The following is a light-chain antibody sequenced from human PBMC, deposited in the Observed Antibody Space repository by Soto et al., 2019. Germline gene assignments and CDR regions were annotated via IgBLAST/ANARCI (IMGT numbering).Light chain of an antibody. CDR1: SSDVGGYNY. Sequence: QSALTQPASVSGSPGQSITISCTGTSSDVGGYNYVSWYQHHPGNAPKLILYEVSNRPSGVSNRFSGSKSGDTASLIISGLQAEDEADYYCSSYTRTSTLVFGGGTQLTVL. J-gene: IGLJ7*01. CDR2: EVS. V-gene: IGLV2-14*01. CDR3: SSYTRTSTLV.